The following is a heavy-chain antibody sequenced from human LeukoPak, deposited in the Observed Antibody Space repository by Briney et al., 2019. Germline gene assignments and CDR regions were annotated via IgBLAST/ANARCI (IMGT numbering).Heavy chain of an antibody. D-gene: IGHD6-13*01. J-gene: IGHJ6*02. CDR1: GGSFSGYY. CDR2: INHSGRT. Sequence: SETLSLTCAVYGGSFSGYYWSWIRQPPGKGLEWIGEINHSGRTHYNPSLKSRVTISVDTSKNQFSLKLSSVTAADTAVYYCARTYSNSWYYYYGMDVWGQGTTVTVSS. V-gene: IGHV4-34*01. CDR3: ARTYSNSWYYYYGMDV.